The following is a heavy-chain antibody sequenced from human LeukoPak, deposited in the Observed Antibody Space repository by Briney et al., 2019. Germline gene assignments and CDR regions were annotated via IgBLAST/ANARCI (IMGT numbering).Heavy chain of an antibody. Sequence: GRSLRLSCAASGFTFSSYWMSWVRQAPGKWLEWVANIKQDGSEKYYVDSVKGRFTISRDNAKNSLYLQMNSLRAEDTAVYYCARAGLGSGSFGAFDVWGQGTMVTVSS. CDR2: IKQDGSEK. CDR3: ARAGLGSGSFGAFDV. D-gene: IGHD3-10*01. CDR1: GFTFSSYW. V-gene: IGHV3-7*04. J-gene: IGHJ3*01.